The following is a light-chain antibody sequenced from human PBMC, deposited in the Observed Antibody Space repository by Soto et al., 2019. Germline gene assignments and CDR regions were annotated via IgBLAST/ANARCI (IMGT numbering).Light chain of an antibody. CDR2: GAS. CDR3: QRYGSSPR. V-gene: IGKV3-20*01. J-gene: IGKJ1*01. CDR1: QSINSAY. Sequence: EVVLTQSPGTLSLSPGERATLSCRASQSINSAYLAWYQQKAGQAPRLLIYGASNRFTGIPDRFSGSGSGTDFTLTISRLEPEDFAVYYCQRYGSSPRFGQGTKVEIK.